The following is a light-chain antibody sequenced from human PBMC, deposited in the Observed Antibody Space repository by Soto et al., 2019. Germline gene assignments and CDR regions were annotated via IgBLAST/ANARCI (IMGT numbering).Light chain of an antibody. V-gene: IGKV4-1*01. J-gene: IGKJ4*01. CDR3: QQYYSTQLT. CDR2: WAS. CDR1: QSVLYSSNNKNY. Sequence: DIVMTQSPDSLAVSLGERATINCKSSQSVLYSSNNKNYSAWYQQKPGQPPKLLIYWASTRESGVPDRFSGSGSGTDFTLTISSLQAEAVEVYYCQQYYSTQLTFGGGTKVNI.